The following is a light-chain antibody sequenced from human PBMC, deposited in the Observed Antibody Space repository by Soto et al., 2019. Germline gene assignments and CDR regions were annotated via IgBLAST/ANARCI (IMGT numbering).Light chain of an antibody. CDR1: QGIFNY. V-gene: IGKV1-27*01. Sequence: DIQMTQSPSSLSASVGDRVTITCRASQGIFNYLAWYQQRPGKVPKLLIYAASTLQSGVPSRFSGSGSGTDFTLTISSLEPEDSAVYYCQQRNVWPPVTFGQGTRLEIK. CDR3: QQRNVWPPVT. CDR2: AAS. J-gene: IGKJ5*01.